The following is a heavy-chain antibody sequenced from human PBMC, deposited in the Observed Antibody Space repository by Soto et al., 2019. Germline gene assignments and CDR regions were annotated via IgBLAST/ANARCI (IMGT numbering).Heavy chain of an antibody. V-gene: IGHV4-59*08. Sequence: SETLSLTCTVSGGSINSYYWSWIRQPPGKGLEWIGYIYYSGSTNYNPSLKSRVTISGDTSKNQFSLKLSSVSAADTAVYYCARADETAMVAKYYFDSCGQGTLVTVSS. D-gene: IGHD5-18*01. J-gene: IGHJ4*02. CDR2: IYYSGST. CDR1: GGSINSYY. CDR3: ARADETAMVAKYYFDS.